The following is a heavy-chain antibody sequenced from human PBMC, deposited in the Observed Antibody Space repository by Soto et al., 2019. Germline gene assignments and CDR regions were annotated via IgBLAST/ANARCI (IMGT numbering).Heavy chain of an antibody. CDR3: TRRQYLDY. CDR2: IRSKIFGGTT. J-gene: IGHJ4*02. Sequence: PGGSLRLSCTASGFTFGEYAMSWFRQAPGKGLEWVGYIRSKIFGGTTEYTASVKGRFNISRDDSKSIAYLQMDSLETEDTAVYYCTRRQYLDYWGQGILVTVSS. V-gene: IGHV3-49*01. CDR1: GFTFGEYA.